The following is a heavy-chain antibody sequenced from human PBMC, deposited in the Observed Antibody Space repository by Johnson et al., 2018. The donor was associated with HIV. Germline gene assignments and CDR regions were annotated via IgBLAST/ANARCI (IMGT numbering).Heavy chain of an antibody. D-gene: IGHD3-10*01. CDR2: IYSGGST. J-gene: IGHJ3*02. CDR1: GVTVSHNY. Sequence: VQLVESGGGLVQRGGSLRLSCVASGVTVSHNYMIWVRQAPGKGLEWVSVIYSGGSTYQADSVKGRFTISRDNSKNTLYLQMNSLRADDTAVYYCAIGRGEFPRHAFDIWGQGTMVTVSS. CDR3: AIGRGEFPRHAFDI. V-gene: IGHV3-66*01.